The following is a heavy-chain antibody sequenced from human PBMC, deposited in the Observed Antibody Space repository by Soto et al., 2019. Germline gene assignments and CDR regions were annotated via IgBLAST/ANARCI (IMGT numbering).Heavy chain of an antibody. CDR1: GGSISSGGHY. CDR2: IYYSGST. Sequence: SETLSLTCTVSGGSISSGGHYWSWIRQHPGKGLEWIGYIYYSGSTYYNPSLKSRVTISVDTSKNQFSLKLSSVTAADTAVYYCARWGDFVAVIAGSFDYWGQGTLVTVSS. J-gene: IGHJ4*02. CDR3: ARWGDFVAVIAGSFDY. V-gene: IGHV4-31*03. D-gene: IGHD2-15*01.